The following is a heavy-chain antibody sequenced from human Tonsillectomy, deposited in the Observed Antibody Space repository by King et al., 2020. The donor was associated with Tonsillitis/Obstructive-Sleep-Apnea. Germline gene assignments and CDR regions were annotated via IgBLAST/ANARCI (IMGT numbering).Heavy chain of an antibody. V-gene: IGHV3-11*05. CDR3: ARVGVVYARLASGLNWFDP. Sequence: VQLVESGGGLVKPGGCLRLSCAASGFTFSDYYMSWIRPAPGEGVEWVSYICSSSSVTNDADSVGGRFTLSTDNAKKSLYLQMNSPGAEDTAVYYRARVGVVYARLASGLNWFDPWGQGTLVTVSS. CDR2: ICSSSSVT. CDR1: GFTFSDYY. D-gene: IGHD2-8*02. J-gene: IGHJ5*02.